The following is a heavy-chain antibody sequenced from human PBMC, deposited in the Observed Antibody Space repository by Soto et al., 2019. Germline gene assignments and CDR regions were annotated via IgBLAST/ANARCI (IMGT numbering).Heavy chain of an antibody. CDR1: GYTFTSYG. CDR2: ISAYNGNT. V-gene: IGHV1-18*04. J-gene: IGHJ6*02. D-gene: IGHD1-26*01. CDR3: ARVGVGSNLYLSHYYYCGMDV. Sequence: ASVKVSCKASGYTFTSYGISWVRQAPGQGLEWMGWISAYNGNTNYAQKLQGRVTMTTDTSTSTAYMELRSLRSDDTAVYYCARVGVGSNLYLSHYYYCGMDVCAQGTTVTVYS.